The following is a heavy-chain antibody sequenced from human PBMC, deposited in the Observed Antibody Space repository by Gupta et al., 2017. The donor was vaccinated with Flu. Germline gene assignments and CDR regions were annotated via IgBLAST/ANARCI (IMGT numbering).Heavy chain of an antibody. CDR3: ARDMLIAVAKKWELEYYYGMDV. Sequence: QVQPPEAGPRPAKPSEPPSLTCHFPGYSIHSDYYWRWLPTPPGKGLESIGNIYDSGRTYYNPALKSRVTISMDRSKNQFSLKLNSVTAADTAVYYCARDMLIAVAKKWELEYYYGMDVWGQGTTVTVSS. J-gene: IGHJ6*02. V-gene: IGHV4-38-2*02. CDR1: GYSIHSDYY. CDR2: IYDSGRT. D-gene: IGHD6-19*01.